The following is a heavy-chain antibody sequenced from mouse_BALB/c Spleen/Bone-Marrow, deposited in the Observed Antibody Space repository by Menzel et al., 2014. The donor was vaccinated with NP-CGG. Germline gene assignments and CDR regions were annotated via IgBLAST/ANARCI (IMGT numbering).Heavy chain of an antibody. CDR1: GYTFTIYW. Sequence: QVQLQQSGAELAKPGASVKMSCKASGYTFTIYWMHWVKQRPGQGLEWIGYIDPSTGYTEYNQKFKDKATLTVDKSSSTAYMQLSSLTSEDSAVYYCARGSMILNYFDYWGQGTTLTVSS. CDR2: IDPSTGYT. J-gene: IGHJ2*01. V-gene: IGHV1-7*01. D-gene: IGHD2-3*01. CDR3: ARGSMILNYFDY.